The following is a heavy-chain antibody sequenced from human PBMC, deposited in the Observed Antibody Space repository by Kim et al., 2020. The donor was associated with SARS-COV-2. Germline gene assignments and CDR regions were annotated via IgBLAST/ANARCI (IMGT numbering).Heavy chain of an antibody. Sequence: GGSLRLSCAASGFTFSNAWMSWVRQAPGKGLEWVGRIKSKTDGGTTDYAAPVKGRFTISRDDSKNTLYLQMNSLKTEDTAVYYCTTAPYYDILTGYYYGMDVWGQGTTVTVSS. CDR1: GFTFSNAW. D-gene: IGHD3-9*01. J-gene: IGHJ6*02. CDR2: IKSKTDGGTT. CDR3: TTAPYYDILTGYYYGMDV. V-gene: IGHV3-15*01.